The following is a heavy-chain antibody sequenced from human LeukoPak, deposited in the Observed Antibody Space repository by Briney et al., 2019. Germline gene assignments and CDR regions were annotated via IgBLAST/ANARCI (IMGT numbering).Heavy chain of an antibody. CDR1: GGSISSSSYY. J-gene: IGHJ5*02. D-gene: IGHD4/OR15-4a*01. Sequence: PSETLSLICTVSGGSISSSSYYWGWIRQPPGKGLEWIGSIYYSGSTYYNPSLKSRVTISVDTSKNQFSLKLSSVTAADTAVYYCARAKDWFDPWGQGTLATVSS. V-gene: IGHV4-39*07. CDR2: IYYSGST. CDR3: ARAKDWFDP.